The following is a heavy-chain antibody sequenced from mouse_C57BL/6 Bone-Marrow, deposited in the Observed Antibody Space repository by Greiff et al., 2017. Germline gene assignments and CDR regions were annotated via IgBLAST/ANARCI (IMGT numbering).Heavy chain of an antibody. CDR1: GFTFSSYA. CDR3: ARDEPYGNYVNYAMDY. D-gene: IGHD2-1*01. V-gene: IGHV5-4*01. CDR2: ISDGGSYT. J-gene: IGHJ4*01. Sequence: EVKVVESGGGLVKPGGSLTLSCAASGFTFSSYAMSWVRQTPEKRLEWVATISDGGSYTYYPDNVKGRFTISRDNAKNNLYLQMSHLKSEDTAMYYCARDEPYGNYVNYAMDYWGQGTSVTVSS.